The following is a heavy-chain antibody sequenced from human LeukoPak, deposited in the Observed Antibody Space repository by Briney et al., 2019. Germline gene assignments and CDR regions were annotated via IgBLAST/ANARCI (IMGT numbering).Heavy chain of an antibody. Sequence: PGGSLRLSCAASGFTFDDYAMHWVRQAPGKGLEWVSLISWDGGSTYYADSVKGRFTISRDNSKNSLYLQMNSLRTEDTALYYCAKDRIRGMVRGSSSFDYWGQGTLVTVSS. CDR3: AKDRIRGMVRGSSSFDY. CDR1: GFTFDDYA. J-gene: IGHJ4*02. CDR2: ISWDGGST. V-gene: IGHV3-43*01. D-gene: IGHD3-10*01.